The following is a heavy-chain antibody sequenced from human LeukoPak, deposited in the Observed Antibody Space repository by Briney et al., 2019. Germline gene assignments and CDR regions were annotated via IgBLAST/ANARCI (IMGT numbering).Heavy chain of an antibody. D-gene: IGHD3-22*01. Sequence: GGSLRLSCAASGFTLNSCAMGWVRQAPGKGLEWVSAISGSGGSRYYADSVKGRFTISRDNSKNTLYLQMNSLRDEDTAVYYCAKSSYYDSSGYYREYYFDFWGQGTLVTVSS. CDR1: GFTLNSCA. CDR2: ISGSGGSR. CDR3: AKSSYYDSSGYYREYYFDF. V-gene: IGHV3-23*01. J-gene: IGHJ4*02.